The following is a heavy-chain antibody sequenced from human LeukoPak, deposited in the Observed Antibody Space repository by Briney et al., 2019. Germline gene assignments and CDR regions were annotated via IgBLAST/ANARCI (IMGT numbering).Heavy chain of an antibody. D-gene: IGHD3-10*01. Sequence: PGGSLRLSCAASGFTFSSYAMSWVRQAPGKGLGWVSAISGSGGSTYYADSVKGRFTISRDNSKNTLYLQMNSLRAEDTAVYYCATYASGSYYNNWFDPWGQGTLVTVSS. CDR1: GFTFSSYA. CDR3: ATYASGSYYNNWFDP. CDR2: ISGSGGST. J-gene: IGHJ5*02. V-gene: IGHV3-23*01.